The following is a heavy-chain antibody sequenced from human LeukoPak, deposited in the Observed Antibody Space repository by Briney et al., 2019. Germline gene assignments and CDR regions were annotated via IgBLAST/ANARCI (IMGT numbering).Heavy chain of an antibody. V-gene: IGHV1-46*01. Sequence: GASVKVSCKASGGTFSSYAISWVRQAPGQGLEWMGIINPSGGSTSYAQKFQGRVTMTRDTSTSTVYMELSSLRSEDTAVYYCARDGTTQCYWGQGTLVTVSS. CDR3: ARDGTTQCY. D-gene: IGHD1-7*01. J-gene: IGHJ4*02. CDR1: GGTFSSYA. CDR2: INPSGGST.